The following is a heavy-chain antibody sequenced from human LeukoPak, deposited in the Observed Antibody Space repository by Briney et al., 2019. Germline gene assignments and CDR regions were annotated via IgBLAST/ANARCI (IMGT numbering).Heavy chain of an antibody. CDR1: GFTFSSYA. CDR3: ARESASYGMDV. V-gene: IGHV3-30-3*01. CDR2: ISYDGSNK. J-gene: IGHJ6*02. Sequence: GGSLRLSCAASGFTFSSYAMHWVRQAPGKGLEWVAVISYDGSNKYYADSVKGRFTISRDNSKNTLYLQMNSLRAEDTAVYYCARESASYGMDVWGQGTTVTVSS.